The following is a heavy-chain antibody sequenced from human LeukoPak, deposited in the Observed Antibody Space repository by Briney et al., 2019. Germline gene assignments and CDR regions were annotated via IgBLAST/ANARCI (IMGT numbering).Heavy chain of an antibody. CDR2: IIGSGGTT. CDR1: GFTFITYT. D-gene: IGHD2-21*02. J-gene: IGHJ4*02. CDR3: AKASTTYCGGDCYPIFEY. V-gene: IGHV3-23*01. Sequence: GGSLRLSCAASGFTFITYTMSWGRQAPGKGLEWVSAIIGSGGTTNYAGSVKGRFTISRDNSKNTLYLQMNSLRAEDTAVYYCAKASTTYCGGDCYPIFEYWRQATLVTVPS.